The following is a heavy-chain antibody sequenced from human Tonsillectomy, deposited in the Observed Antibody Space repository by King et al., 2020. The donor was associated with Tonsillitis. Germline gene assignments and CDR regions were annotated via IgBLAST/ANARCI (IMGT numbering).Heavy chain of an antibody. CDR3: AKDSALDNSPPNY. J-gene: IGHJ4*02. D-gene: IGHD2-2*03. CDR2: ISYDGSNK. Sequence: VQLVESGGGVVQPGRSLRLSCAASGFTFSNSGMHWVRQAPGKGLEWVAVISYDGSNKYYADSVKGRFTISRDNSKNTLYLLLNSLRAEDTAVYYCAKDSALDNSPPNYWGQGTLVTVSS. CDR1: GFTFSNSG. V-gene: IGHV3-30*18.